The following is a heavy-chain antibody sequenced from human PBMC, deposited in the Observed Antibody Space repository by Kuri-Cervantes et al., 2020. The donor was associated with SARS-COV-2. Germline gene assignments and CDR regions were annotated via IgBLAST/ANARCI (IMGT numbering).Heavy chain of an antibody. CDR3: ARGRIVGARGYYYYMDV. CDR1: GYTFTGYY. D-gene: IGHD1-26*01. Sequence: SVKVFCKASGYTFTGYYMHWVRQAPGQGLEWMGGIIPIFGTANYAQKFQGRVTITTDESTSTAYMELSSLRSEDTAVYYCARGRIVGARGYYYYMDVWGKGTTVTVSS. CDR2: IIPIFGTA. V-gene: IGHV1-69*05. J-gene: IGHJ6*03.